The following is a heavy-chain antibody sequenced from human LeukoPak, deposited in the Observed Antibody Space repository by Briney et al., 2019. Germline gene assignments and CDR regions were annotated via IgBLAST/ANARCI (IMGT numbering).Heavy chain of an antibody. CDR1: GGSISSGGYY. Sequence: SQTLSLTCTVSGGSISSGGYYWSWIRQPPGKGLEWIGYIYHSGSTYYNPSLTSRVTISVDRSKNQFSLKLSSVTAAATAVYYCARLRFLDWSEFDRWGQGSLVTVSS. V-gene: IGHV4-30-2*01. CDR2: IYHSGST. D-gene: IGHD3-3*01. CDR3: ARLRFLDWSEFDR. J-gene: IGHJ5*02.